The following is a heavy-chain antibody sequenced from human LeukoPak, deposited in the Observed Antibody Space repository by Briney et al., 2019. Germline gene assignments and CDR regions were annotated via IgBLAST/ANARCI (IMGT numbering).Heavy chain of an antibody. CDR3: AKKSPDSSGNPAYD. CDR1: GFTFSSYA. CDR2: ISRSGTET. D-gene: IGHD4-23*01. Sequence: GGSLRLSCAASGFTFSSYAMSWVRQAPGKGLEWVSVISRSGTETYHADSVRGRFTISRDNAKNTLYLQMNSLRAEDTAVYYCAKKSPDSSGNPAYDWGQGTLVTVSS. J-gene: IGHJ4*02. V-gene: IGHV3-23*01.